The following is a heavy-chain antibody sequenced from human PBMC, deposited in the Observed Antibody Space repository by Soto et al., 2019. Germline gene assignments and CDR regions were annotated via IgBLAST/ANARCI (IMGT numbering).Heavy chain of an antibody. D-gene: IGHD2-2*01. V-gene: IGHV1-18*01. CDR3: ARDSKQEARYYFDY. CDR1: GYTFTSYG. CDR2: ISAYNGNT. J-gene: IGHJ4*02. Sequence: ASVKVSCKASGYTFTSYGISWVRQALGQGLEWMGWISAYNGNTNYAQKLQGRVTMTTDTSTSTAYMELRSLRSDDTAVYYCARDSKQEARYYFDYWGQGTLVTVSS.